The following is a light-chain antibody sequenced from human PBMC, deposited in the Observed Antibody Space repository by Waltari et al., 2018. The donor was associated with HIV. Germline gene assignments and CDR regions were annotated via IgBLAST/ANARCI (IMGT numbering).Light chain of an antibody. J-gene: IGKJ1*01. CDR2: GAS. V-gene: IGKV3-15*01. Sequence: MTQSPATLSVSPGERATLSCRASQSVSSNLAWYQQKPGQAPRLLIYGASTRATGIPARFSGSGSGTEFTLTISSLQSEDFAVYYCQQYNNWPPWTFGQGTKVEIK. CDR3: QQYNNWPPWT. CDR1: QSVSSN.